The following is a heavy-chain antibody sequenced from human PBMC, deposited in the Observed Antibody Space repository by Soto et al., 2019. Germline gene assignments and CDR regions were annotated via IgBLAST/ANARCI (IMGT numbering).Heavy chain of an antibody. J-gene: IGHJ3*02. V-gene: IGHV5-51*01. CDR3: ARPYSSGWYKQYDAFDI. CDR1: GYSFTSYW. CDR2: IYPGDSDT. D-gene: IGHD6-19*01. Sequence: PGASLKISCKGSGYSFTSYWIGWVRQMPGKGLEWMGIIYPGDSDTRYSPSFQGQVTISADKSISTAYLQWSSLKASDTAMYYCARPYSSGWYKQYDAFDILGQGKMVTGSS.